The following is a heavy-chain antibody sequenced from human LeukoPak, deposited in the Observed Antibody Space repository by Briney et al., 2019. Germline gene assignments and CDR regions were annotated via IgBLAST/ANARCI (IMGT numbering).Heavy chain of an antibody. CDR2: IYYSGST. Sequence: SETLSLTCTVSGGSISSYYWSWIRQPPGKGLEWIGYIYYSGSTKYNPSLKSRVTISVDTSKNQFSLRLSSVTADDTAVYYCARGGNGGRDLDYWGQGTLVTVSP. CDR3: ARGGNGGRDLDY. D-gene: IGHD4-23*01. CDR1: GGSISSYY. J-gene: IGHJ4*02. V-gene: IGHV4-59*01.